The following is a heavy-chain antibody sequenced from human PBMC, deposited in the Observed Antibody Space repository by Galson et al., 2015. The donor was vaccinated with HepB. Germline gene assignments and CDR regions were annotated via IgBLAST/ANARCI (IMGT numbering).Heavy chain of an antibody. CDR1: GFTFSSYW. D-gene: IGHD3-22*01. J-gene: IGHJ5*02. V-gene: IGHV3-74*01. CDR2: INSDGSST. CDR3: ASTYYYDSSGYGSWFDP. Sequence: SLRLSCAAPGFTFSSYWMHWVRQAPGKGLVWVSRINSDGSSTSYADSVKGRFTISRDNAKNTLYLQMNSLRAEDTAVYYCASTYYYDSSGYGSWFDPWGQGTLVTVSS.